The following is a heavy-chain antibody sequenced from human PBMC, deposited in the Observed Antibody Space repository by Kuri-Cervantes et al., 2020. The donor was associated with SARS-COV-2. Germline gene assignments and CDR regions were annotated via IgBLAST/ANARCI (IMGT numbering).Heavy chain of an antibody. D-gene: IGHD4-17*01. CDR1: GYSFTSYW. J-gene: IGHJ3*02. CDR2: IYPGDSDT. CDR3: ARRSRPYGDDDAFDI. V-gene: IGHV5-51*01. Sequence: GGSLRLSCKGSGYSFTSYWIGWVRQMPGKGLEWMGIIYPGDSDTRYSPSFQGQVTISADKSISTAYLQWSSLKASDTAMYYCARRSRPYGDDDAFDIRGQGTMVTVSS.